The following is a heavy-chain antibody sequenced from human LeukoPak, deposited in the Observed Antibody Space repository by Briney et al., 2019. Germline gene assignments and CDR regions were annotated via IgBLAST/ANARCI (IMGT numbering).Heavy chain of an antibody. V-gene: IGHV4-34*01. J-gene: IGHJ4*02. D-gene: IGHD6-19*01. CDR3: ARALGVAVAGGYFDY. CDR1: GGSLSGYY. Sequence: SETLSLTCAVYGGSLSGYYWSWIRQPPGKGLEWIGEINHSGSTNYNPSLKSRVTISVDTSKNQFSLKLSSVTAADTAVYYCARALGVAVAGGYFDYWGQGTLVTVSS. CDR2: INHSGST.